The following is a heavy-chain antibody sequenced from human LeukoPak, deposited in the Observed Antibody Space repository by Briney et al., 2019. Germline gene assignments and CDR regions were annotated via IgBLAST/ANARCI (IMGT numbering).Heavy chain of an antibody. CDR1: GFIFSSYS. D-gene: IGHD6-13*01. CDR2: ITGSGGNT. J-gene: IGHJ6*02. Sequence: GGSLRLSCAASGFIFSSYSMSWVRQAPGKGLEWISVITGSGGNTYYADSVKGRFTISKDNSKNTVYLQMSSLRVDDTAVYYCAKAASSSWPSYYYGMDVWGQGTTVTVSS. V-gene: IGHV3-23*01. CDR3: AKAASSSWPSYYYGMDV.